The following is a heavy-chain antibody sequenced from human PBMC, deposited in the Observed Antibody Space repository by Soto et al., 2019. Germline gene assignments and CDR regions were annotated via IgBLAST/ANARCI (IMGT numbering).Heavy chain of an antibody. D-gene: IGHD3-16*02. CDR3: ARGLITFGGVILYYFDY. J-gene: IGHJ4*02. Sequence: ASVKVSCKASGYTFTGYYMHWVRQAPGQGLEWMGWINPNSGGTNYAQKFQGWVTMTRDTSISTAYMELSRLRSDDTAVYYCARGLITFGGVILYYFDYWGQGTLVTVSS. CDR1: GYTFTGYY. V-gene: IGHV1-2*04. CDR2: INPNSGGT.